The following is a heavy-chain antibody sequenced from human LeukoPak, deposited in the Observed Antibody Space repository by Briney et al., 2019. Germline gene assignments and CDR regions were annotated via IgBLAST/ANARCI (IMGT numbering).Heavy chain of an antibody. J-gene: IGHJ4*02. Sequence: GGSLRLSCATSGFTFRNYAMSWVRQAPGKGQEWVSGISGNGVSTYYTDSAKGRFTISRDFSKNTLYLQMNSLRVEDTAIYYCAKRRVPAASGEALDYWGLGALVTVSS. CDR1: GFTFRNYA. D-gene: IGHD2-2*01. CDR2: ISGNGVST. CDR3: AKRRVPAASGEALDY. V-gene: IGHV3-23*01.